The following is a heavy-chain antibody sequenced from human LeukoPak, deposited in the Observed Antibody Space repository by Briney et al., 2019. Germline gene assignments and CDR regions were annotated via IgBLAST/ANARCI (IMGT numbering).Heavy chain of an antibody. CDR1: EFTFSNYW. CDR3: VRGSGYYYYYYMDV. Sequence: GGSLRLSCAASEFTFSNYWMTWFRQAPGKGLEWVSVIYSGGSTYYADSVKGRFAISRDNSKNTLYLQMNSLRAEDTAVYYCVRGSGYYYYYYMDVWGKGTTVTVSS. D-gene: IGHD3-16*01. V-gene: IGHV3-66*02. CDR2: IYSGGST. J-gene: IGHJ6*03.